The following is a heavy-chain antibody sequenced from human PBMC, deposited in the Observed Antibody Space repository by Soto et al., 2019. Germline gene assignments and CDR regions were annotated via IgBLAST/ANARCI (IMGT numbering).Heavy chain of an antibody. CDR1: DGSVIDETYY. CDR2: VYYSGTT. Sequence: SETLSLTCAVCDGSVIDETYYWSWIRQPPGKRLEWNGYVYYSGTTNYNPSLKSRVTISVDLSKNRFSLRLSSVTTADTALYYCARTTAVPNTLRSRYFFDYWGQGTLVTVPS. D-gene: IGHD4-17*01. J-gene: IGHJ4*02. CDR3: ARTTAVPNTLRSRYFFDY. V-gene: IGHV4-61*01.